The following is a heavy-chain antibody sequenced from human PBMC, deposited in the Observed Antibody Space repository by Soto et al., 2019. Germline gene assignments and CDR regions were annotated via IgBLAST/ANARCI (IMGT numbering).Heavy chain of an antibody. V-gene: IGHV4-31*03. CDR2: IYYSGSS. J-gene: IGHJ3*02. CDR1: GCSISSCGYY. Sequence: QVQLQESGPGLVKPSPTLSLTCTVSGCSISSCGYYWSWIRQHPGKGLEWSGYIYYSGSSYYNPSRQSRVTISVDTCKNQFSLKLSSVTAADTAVYYCARAENRDAFDSRGQGTMVTVSS. CDR3: ARAENRDAFDS.